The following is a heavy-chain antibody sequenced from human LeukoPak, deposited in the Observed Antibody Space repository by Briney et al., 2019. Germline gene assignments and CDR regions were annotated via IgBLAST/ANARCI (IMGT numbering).Heavy chain of an antibody. D-gene: IGHD1-26*01. CDR3: TRDWGPNSGNFHYDGFDI. CDR1: GYTFTSYY. Sequence: ASVKVSCKASGYTFTSYYIHWVRQAPGQGLEWMGWIKPNSGDTKYAEKFQGRVTMTRDTSISTAYIELSRLISDDTAVYYCTRDWGPNSGNFHYDGFDIWGQGTMVTVPS. V-gene: IGHV1-2*02. J-gene: IGHJ3*02. CDR2: IKPNSGDT.